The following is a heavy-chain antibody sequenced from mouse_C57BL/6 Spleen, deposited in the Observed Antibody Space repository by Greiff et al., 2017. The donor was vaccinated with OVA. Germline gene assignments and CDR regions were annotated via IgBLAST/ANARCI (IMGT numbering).Heavy chain of an antibody. CDR1: GFTFSDYG. CDR2: ISSGSSTI. V-gene: IGHV5-17*01. CDR3: SIHCYFDV. J-gene: IGHJ1*03. Sequence: EVKLVESGGGLVKPGGSLKLSCAASGFTFSDYGMHWVRQAPEKGLEWVAYISSGSSTIYYADTVKGRFTISRDNAKNTLFLQIGSLRSEDTAMYYCSIHCYFDVWGTGTTVTFSS.